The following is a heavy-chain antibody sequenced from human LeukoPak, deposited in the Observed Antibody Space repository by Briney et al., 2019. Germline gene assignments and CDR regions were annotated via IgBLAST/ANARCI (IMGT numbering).Heavy chain of an antibody. Sequence: PGGSLRLSCAASEFTFNSYAMHWVRQAPGKGLEWVAFIRYDGSNKYYADSVKGRFTISRDNSKNTLYLQMNSLRAEDTAVYYCAKHHCSGGTCYSDYWGQGTLVTVSS. CDR2: IRYDGSNK. V-gene: IGHV3-30*02. J-gene: IGHJ4*02. CDR3: AKHHCSGGTCYSDY. D-gene: IGHD2-15*01. CDR1: EFTFNSYA.